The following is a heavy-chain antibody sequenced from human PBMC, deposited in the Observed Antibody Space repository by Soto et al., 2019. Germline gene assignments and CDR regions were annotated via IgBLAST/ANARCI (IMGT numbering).Heavy chain of an antibody. D-gene: IGHD5-12*01. V-gene: IGHV3-11*04. CDR2: ITPSGHAT. CDR1: GFTFSDYY. Sequence: QVQLVESGGDLVKPGGSLRLSCAASGFTFSDYYMSWIRQTPGKGLEWVSYITPSGHATQYADSVRGRFTISRDNNKNSLYLQMNSLRVEDTGVYYCARAIRGYGAYGGYLGQGALVTVSS. J-gene: IGHJ4*02. CDR3: ARAIRGYGAYGGY.